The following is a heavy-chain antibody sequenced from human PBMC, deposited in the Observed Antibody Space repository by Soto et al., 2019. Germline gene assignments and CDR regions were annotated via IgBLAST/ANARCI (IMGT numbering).Heavy chain of an antibody. CDR1: GFTFTNFA. J-gene: IGHJ4*02. CDR2: IVGSGGAT. V-gene: IGHV3-23*01. D-gene: IGHD3-10*01. CDR3: AKVRVEDKYGSGSYYALDS. Sequence: PGGSLRLSCSASGFTFTNFAMIWVRQAPGKGLEWVSNIVGSGGATFYADSVKGRFTISRDNPRDTVYLEMNSLRVEDTAIYYCAKVRVEDKYGSGSYYALDSWGQGTLVTVS.